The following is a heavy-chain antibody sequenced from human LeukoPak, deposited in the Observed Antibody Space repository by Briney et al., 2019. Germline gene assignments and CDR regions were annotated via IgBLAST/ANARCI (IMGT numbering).Heavy chain of an antibody. CDR1: GGSISRYY. CDR2: IYYSGST. CDR3: ARGGYRGYDLPDY. D-gene: IGHD5-12*01. Sequence: KPSETLSLTCTVSGGSISRYYWSWIRQPPGKGLEWIGYIYYSGSTNYNPSLKSRVATSVDTTKNQFSLNLSSVTAADTAVYYCARGGYRGYDLPDYWGQGTLVTVSS. V-gene: IGHV4-59*01. J-gene: IGHJ4*02.